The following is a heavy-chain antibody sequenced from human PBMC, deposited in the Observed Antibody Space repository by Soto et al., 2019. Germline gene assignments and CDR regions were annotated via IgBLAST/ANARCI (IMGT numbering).Heavy chain of an antibody. Sequence: ASETLSLTCTGSGGSISSGDYYWSWIRQHPGKGLEWIGYIYYSGSTYYNPSLKSRVTISVDTSKNQFSLKLSSVTAADTAVYYCARAQYYXDSSDYFHYWGQGSLVTVSS. D-gene: IGHD3-22*01. J-gene: IGHJ4*02. V-gene: IGHV4-31*03. CDR2: IYYSGST. CDR1: GGSISSGDYY. CDR3: ARAQYYXDSSDYFHY.